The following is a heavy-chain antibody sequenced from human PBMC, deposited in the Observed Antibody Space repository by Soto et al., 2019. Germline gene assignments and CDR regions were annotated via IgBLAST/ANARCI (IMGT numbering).Heavy chain of an antibody. CDR3: ARGTSSDWFDP. CDR1: GYTFTSYD. CDR2: MNPNSGNT. J-gene: IGHJ5*02. V-gene: IGHV1-8*01. D-gene: IGHD6-6*01. Sequence: ASVKVSCKASGYTFTSYDINWVRQATGQGLEWMGWMNPNSGNTGYAQKFQGRVAMTRNTSISTAHMELSSLRSEDTAVYYCARGTSSDWFDPWGQGTLVTVSS.